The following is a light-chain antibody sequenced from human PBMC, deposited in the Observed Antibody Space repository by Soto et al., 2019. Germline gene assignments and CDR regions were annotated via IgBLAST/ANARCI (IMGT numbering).Light chain of an antibody. CDR3: HQYDSSPAT. CDR1: QSVSSSY. J-gene: IGKJ1*01. V-gene: IGKV3-20*01. Sequence: IVLTKSPGTLSLSPCERATLSCRASQSVSSSYLAWYQQRRGQAPRPLIYGATSRATGIPDRVSGSGSGTDFTLTSSRLETEDFAVYYCHQYDSSPATFGQGTKVDIK. CDR2: GAT.